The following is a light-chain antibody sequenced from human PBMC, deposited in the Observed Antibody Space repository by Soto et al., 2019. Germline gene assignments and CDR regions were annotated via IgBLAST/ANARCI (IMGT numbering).Light chain of an antibody. Sequence: DIQMTQSPSSLSASVGDRVTITCQASQDISRYLNWYQQTPGKAPKILIYDASNLETGVPSGFSGSGSGTDYTLPINRLQPEDIPTYYCQQYDNVPFTFGQGTRLEIK. CDR2: DAS. J-gene: IGKJ5*01. V-gene: IGKV1-33*01. CDR1: QDISRY. CDR3: QQYDNVPFT.